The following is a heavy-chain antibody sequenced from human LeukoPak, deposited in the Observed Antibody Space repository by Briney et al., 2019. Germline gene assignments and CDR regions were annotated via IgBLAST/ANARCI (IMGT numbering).Heavy chain of an antibody. V-gene: IGHV3-23*01. J-gene: IGHJ6*03. D-gene: IGHD3-3*01. CDR3: AKEHSDYDFWSGYSPGYMDV. CDR1: GFTFSSYA. CDR2: ISGSGGST. Sequence: GGSLRLSCAASGFTFSSYAMSWVRQAPGKGLEWVSAISGSGGSTYYADSVKGRFTISRDNSKNTLYLQMNSLRAEDTAVYYCAKEHSDYDFWSGYSPGYMDVWGKGTTVTVSS.